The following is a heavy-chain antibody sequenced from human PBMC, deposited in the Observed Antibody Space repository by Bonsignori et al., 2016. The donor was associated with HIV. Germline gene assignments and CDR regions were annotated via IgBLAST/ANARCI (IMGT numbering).Heavy chain of an antibody. CDR2: IWRDVNKK. J-gene: IGHJ4*02. Sequence: QVQLVESGGGVVQPGGSLTLACAASGFTFSDYGMHWVRQAPGKGLEWVAMIWRDVNKKLYADSVKGRFTVSRDNSKNTLYLQLKSLGPEDTAVYYCAKGGGGGYDSVFDSWGQGTLV. CDR1: GFTFSDYG. V-gene: IGHV3-30*02. D-gene: IGHD5-12*01. CDR3: AKGGGGGYDSVFDS.